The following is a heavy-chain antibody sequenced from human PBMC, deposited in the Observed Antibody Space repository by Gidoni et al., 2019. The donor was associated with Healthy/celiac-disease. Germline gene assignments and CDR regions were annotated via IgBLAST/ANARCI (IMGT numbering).Heavy chain of an antibody. V-gene: IGHV4-39*01. CDR1: GGSISSSRYY. J-gene: IGHJ4*02. CDR3: AITYYDFWSGPGPGGY. CDR2: IYYSGST. Sequence: QLQLQVSGPGLVKPSETLSLTCAVSGGSISSSRYYWGWIRQPPGKGLEWIGSIYYSGSTYYSPALTSRVTISVDTSKNQFSLKLSSVTAADTAVYYCAITYYDFWSGPGPGGYWGQGTLVTVSS. D-gene: IGHD3-3*01.